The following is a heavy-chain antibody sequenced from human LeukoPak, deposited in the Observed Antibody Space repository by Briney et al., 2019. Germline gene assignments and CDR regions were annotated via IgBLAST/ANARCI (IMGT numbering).Heavy chain of an antibody. CDR1: GFTFSDYD. J-gene: IGHJ4*02. Sequence: GSLRLSCAASGFTFSDYDMSWIRQAPGKGLEWIGSIYYSGSTYYNPSLKSRVTISVDTSKNQFSLKLSSVTAADTAVYYCATLSSGYTDAIDYWGQGTLVTVSS. CDR2: IYYSGST. D-gene: IGHD3-22*01. V-gene: IGHV4-38-2*01. CDR3: ATLSSGYTDAIDY.